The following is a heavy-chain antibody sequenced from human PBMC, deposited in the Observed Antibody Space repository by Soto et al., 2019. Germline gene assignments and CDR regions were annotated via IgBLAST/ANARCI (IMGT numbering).Heavy chain of an antibody. Sequence: GGSLRLSCAASGFTFSSYEMNWVRQAPGKGLEWVSYISSSGSTIYYADSVKGRFTISRDNAKNSLYLQMNSLRAEDTAVYYCARDWGYDSSGYYYGAFDIWGQGTMVTVSS. CDR1: GFTFSSYE. D-gene: IGHD3-22*01. V-gene: IGHV3-48*03. CDR3: ARDWGYDSSGYYYGAFDI. CDR2: ISSSGSTI. J-gene: IGHJ3*02.